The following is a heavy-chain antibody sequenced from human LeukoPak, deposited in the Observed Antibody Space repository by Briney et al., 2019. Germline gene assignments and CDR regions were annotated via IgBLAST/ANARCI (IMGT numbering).Heavy chain of an antibody. J-gene: IGHJ4*02. Sequence: ASVKVSCKASGYTFTGYYMHWVRQAPGQGLEWMGWINPNSGGTNYAQKFQGRVTMTRDTSISTAYMELSRLRSDDTAVYYCARVKREWRLLFYFDYWGQGTLVTVSS. CDR2: INPNSGGT. D-gene: IGHD2-21*02. CDR3: ARVKREWRLLFYFDY. V-gene: IGHV1-2*02. CDR1: GYTFTGYY.